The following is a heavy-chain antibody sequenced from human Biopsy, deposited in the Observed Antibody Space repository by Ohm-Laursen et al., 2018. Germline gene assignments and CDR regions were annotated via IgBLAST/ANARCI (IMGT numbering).Heavy chain of an antibody. Sequence: GASVKVSCKVSGYTFTGYHVHWVRQAPGQGLEWMGWINAKTGDTNYAQKFQGRVTMTRDTSISTAYVDLSSLRSDDTAVYYCTRGGYYYDSLAYYYWFDPWGQGTLVTVFS. J-gene: IGHJ5*02. CDR2: INAKTGDT. CDR3: TRGGYYYDSLAYYYWFDP. V-gene: IGHV1-2*02. D-gene: IGHD3-22*01. CDR1: GYTFTGYH.